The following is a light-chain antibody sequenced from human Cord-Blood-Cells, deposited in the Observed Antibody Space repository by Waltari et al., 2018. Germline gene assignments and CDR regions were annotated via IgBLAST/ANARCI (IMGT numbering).Light chain of an antibody. CDR1: SLRSYY. CDR3: NSRDSSGNHYV. J-gene: IGLJ1*01. CDR2: GKN. Sequence: SSELTQDPAVSVALGQLVRITCQGDSLRSYYASWYQQKPAQAPVLVIYGKNNRPSGIPDRFSGSSSGNTASLTITGAQAEDEADYYCNSRDSSGNHYVFGTGTKVTVL. V-gene: IGLV3-19*01.